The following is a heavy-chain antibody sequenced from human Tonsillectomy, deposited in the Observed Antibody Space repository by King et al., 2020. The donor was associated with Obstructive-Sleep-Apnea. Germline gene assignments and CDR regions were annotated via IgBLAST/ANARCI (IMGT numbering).Heavy chain of an antibody. Sequence: QLQESGPGLVKPSETLSLTCTVSGDSISSGSFYWGWLRQPPGKGLEWIGSIYYSGNTYYNPSLRSRVTISVDTSKNQFSLKVSSVTAADPAVYYCAREPPKVTIVNYWGQGTLVTVSS. CDR3: AREPPKVTIVNY. CDR1: GDSISSGSFY. V-gene: IGHV4-39*07. CDR2: IYYSGNT. J-gene: IGHJ4*02. D-gene: IGHD3-10*01.